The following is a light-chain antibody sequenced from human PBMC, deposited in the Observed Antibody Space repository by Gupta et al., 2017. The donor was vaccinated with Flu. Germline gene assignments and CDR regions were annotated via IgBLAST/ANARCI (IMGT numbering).Light chain of an antibody. V-gene: IGKV3D-20*01. CDR3: HQYAGSPRM. CDR2: DAS. Sequence: EIVLTQSPATLSLSPGERATLSCGASQSIRSNYLAWYQQKPGLAPRLLIYDASRRATGIPDRFSGSGSGTDFTLTISRLEPEDFAVYYCHQYAGSPRMFGQGTKVEFK. CDR1: QSIRSNY. J-gene: IGKJ1*01.